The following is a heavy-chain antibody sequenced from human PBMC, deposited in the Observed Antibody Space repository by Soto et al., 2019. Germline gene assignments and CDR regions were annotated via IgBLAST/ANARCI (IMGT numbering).Heavy chain of an antibody. J-gene: IGHJ4*02. D-gene: IGHD3-10*01. CDR2: ISSSGSTI. CDR3: ARDHVLLWFGETA. V-gene: IGHV3-11*01. CDR1: GFTFCDYY. Sequence: PGGSMRLSCAASGFTFCDYYMSWIRQAPGKGLEWVSYISSSGSTIYYADSVKGRFTISRDNAKNSLYLQMNSLRAEDTAVYYCARDHVLLWFGETAGGQGTLVTVSS.